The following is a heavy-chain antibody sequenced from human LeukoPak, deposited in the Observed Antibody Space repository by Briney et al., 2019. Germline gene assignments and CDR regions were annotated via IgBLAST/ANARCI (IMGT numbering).Heavy chain of an antibody. CDR1: GGSISTYY. V-gene: IGHV4-59*01. Sequence: KASETLSLTCNVSGGSISTYYRSWVRQPPGKGLEWIGYIYYSGSTKYNPSLKSRVTISVDTSNSHFSLMLSSVSAADSAVYYCARSPYYYYGMDVWGQGTTVTVSS. CDR3: ARSPYYYYGMDV. CDR2: IYYSGST. J-gene: IGHJ6*02.